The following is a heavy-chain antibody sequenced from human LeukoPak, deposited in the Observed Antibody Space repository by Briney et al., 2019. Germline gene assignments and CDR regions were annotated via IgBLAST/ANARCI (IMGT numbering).Heavy chain of an antibody. CDR3: ARSTSPAHAFDI. Sequence: SSETLSLTCTVSGGSISSSSYYWGWIRQPPGKGLEWIGSIYYSGSTYYNPSLKSRVTISVDTSKNQFSLKLSSVTAADTAVYYCARSTSPAHAFDIWGQGTMVTVSS. J-gene: IGHJ3*02. CDR1: GGSISSSSYY. D-gene: IGHD2-2*01. V-gene: IGHV4-39*07. CDR2: IYYSGST.